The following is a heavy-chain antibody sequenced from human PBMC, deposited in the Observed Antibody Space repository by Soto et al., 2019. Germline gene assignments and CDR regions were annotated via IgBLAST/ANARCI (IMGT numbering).Heavy chain of an antibody. CDR2: ISSRSDI. J-gene: IGHJ6*02. V-gene: IGHV3-21*01. Sequence: GSLRLSCVGSGFTFSTYSINWVRQAPGKGLEWVSSISSRSDIYYADSVKGRFTISRDNAKNSVSLQMNSLRAEDTAVYYCARQYTAWPLAYGLDVWGQGTTVTVSS. D-gene: IGHD2-2*02. CDR3: ARQYTAWPLAYGLDV. CDR1: GFTFSTYS.